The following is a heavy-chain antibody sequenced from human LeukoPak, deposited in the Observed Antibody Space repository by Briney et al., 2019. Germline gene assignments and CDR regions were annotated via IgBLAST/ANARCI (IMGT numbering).Heavy chain of an antibody. CDR2: IHYSGSP. Sequence: PSETPSLTCTVSGGSISSDYWSWIREPPGKGLEWIGYIHYSGSPNYNPSLKSRVTISVDTSKNQFSLRLRSVTAADTAVYYCVRERAASGTYYYNMDVWGQGTTVTVSS. CDR1: GGSISSDY. CDR3: VRERAASGTYYYNMDV. D-gene: IGHD6-13*01. V-gene: IGHV4-59*01. J-gene: IGHJ6*02.